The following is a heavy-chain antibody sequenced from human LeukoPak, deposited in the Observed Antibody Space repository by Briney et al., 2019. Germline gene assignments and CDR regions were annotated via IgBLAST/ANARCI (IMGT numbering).Heavy chain of an antibody. Sequence: QAGGSLRLSCVASGFTFSRSWMSWVRRAPGKGLEWVGNKKQDRSEKYYVDSVKGRLTISRDNARNSVDLQMNSLRGEDTAVYYCARGWGGYSSYPPDYWGQGTLVTVSS. D-gene: IGHD5-12*01. V-gene: IGHV3-7*01. CDR1: GFTFSRSW. J-gene: IGHJ4*02. CDR2: KKQDRSEK. CDR3: ARGWGGYSSYPPDY.